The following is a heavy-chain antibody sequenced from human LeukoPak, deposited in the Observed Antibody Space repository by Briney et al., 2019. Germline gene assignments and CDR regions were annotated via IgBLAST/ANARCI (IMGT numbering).Heavy chain of an antibody. J-gene: IGHJ6*02. Sequence: ASVKVSCKASGYTFTSYGISWVRQAPGQGLEWMGWISAYNGNTNYAQKLQGRVTMTTDTPTSTAYMELRSLRSDDTAVYYCARDRPEGVLYYYYYYGMDVWGQGTTVTVSS. CDR3: ARDRPEGVLYYYYYYGMDV. V-gene: IGHV1-18*01. D-gene: IGHD6-6*01. CDR1: GYTFTSYG. CDR2: ISAYNGNT.